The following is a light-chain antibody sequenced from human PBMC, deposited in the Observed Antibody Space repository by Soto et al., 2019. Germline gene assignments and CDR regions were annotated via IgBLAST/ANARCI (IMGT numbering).Light chain of an antibody. CDR2: DAS. CDR3: RQYNYWPPWT. J-gene: IGKJ1*01. V-gene: IGKV3-15*01. CDR1: QSVRSN. Sequence: EIVMTQSPVTLSVSPGERATLSCRASQSVRSNLAWYQQKPGQAPRLLMYDASTRATGIPARFSGSGSGTEFTLTISSLQSEDFAVYYCRQYNYWPPWTFGQGTKVEIK.